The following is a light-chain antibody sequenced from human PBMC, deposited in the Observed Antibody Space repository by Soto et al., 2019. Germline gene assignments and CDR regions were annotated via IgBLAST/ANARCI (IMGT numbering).Light chain of an antibody. V-gene: IGKV1-5*03. CDR2: KAS. Sequence: DIQMTQSPSTLSASVGDRVTITCRASQSISSWLAWYQQKPGKAPKLLIYKASSLESGVPSRFSGSGSGTEFTLNISSLQPDDFATYHCQQYNSSPYPFAQGTKLQIK. CDR1: QSISSW. J-gene: IGKJ2*01. CDR3: QQYNSSPYP.